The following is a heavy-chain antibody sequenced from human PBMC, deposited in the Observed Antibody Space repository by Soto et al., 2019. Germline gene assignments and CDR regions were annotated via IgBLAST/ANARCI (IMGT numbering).Heavy chain of an antibody. CDR3: ARGGYCIVGSCHTGINAXAI. V-gene: IGHV4-38-2*01. CDR1: GYSISSGYY. CDR2: IYHSGST. J-gene: IGHJ3*02. D-gene: IGHD2-15*01. Sequence: PSENPSLTCAVSGYSISSGYYWGWIRQPPGNGLEWIWSIYHSGSTYYSPPLKSRFTMSVDTSKNQFSLNLSSVTAADTPVYHCARGGYCIVGSCHTGINAXAIWGQFTLVTXS.